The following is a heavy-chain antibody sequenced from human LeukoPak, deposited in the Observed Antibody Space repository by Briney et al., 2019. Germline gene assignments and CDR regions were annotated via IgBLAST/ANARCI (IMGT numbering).Heavy chain of an antibody. CDR3: GLNYYGSGRSFDY. Sequence: RTSETLSLTCAVYGGSFSGYYWSWIRQPPGKGLEWIGEINHSGSTNYNPSLESRVTISVDTSKNQFSLKLSSVTAADTAVYYCGLNYYGSGRSFDYWGQGTLVTVSS. D-gene: IGHD3-10*01. CDR1: GGSFSGYY. J-gene: IGHJ4*02. CDR2: INHSGST. V-gene: IGHV4-34*01.